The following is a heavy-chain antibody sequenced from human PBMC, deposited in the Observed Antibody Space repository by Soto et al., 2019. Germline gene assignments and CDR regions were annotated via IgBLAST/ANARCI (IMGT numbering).Heavy chain of an antibody. CDR2: INHSGIT. D-gene: IGHD6-19*01. J-gene: IGHJ4*02. CDR1: GGSFSGYY. CDR3: AIGPRMWLAGGGY. V-gene: IGHV4-34*01. Sequence: RPESLSLTXAVYGGSFSGYYWSWVRQPPGKGLESLGEINHSGITDYNPSLKSRITISINTSKKQFSLKLNSVTAAETAVYYCAIGPRMWLAGGGYWGQGTQFTVS.